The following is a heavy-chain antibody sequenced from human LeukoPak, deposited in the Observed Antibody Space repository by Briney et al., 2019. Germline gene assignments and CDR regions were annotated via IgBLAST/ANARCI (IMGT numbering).Heavy chain of an antibody. D-gene: IGHD3-22*01. Sequence: PGGSLRLSCAVSGITFSSYAMTWVRQAPGKGLEWVSVIYSGGSTYYADSVKGRFTISRDNSKNTLYLQMNSLRAEDTAVYYCARDKVYYYDSSGYSYYWYFDLWGRGTLVTVSS. J-gene: IGHJ2*01. CDR1: GITFSSYA. CDR2: IYSGGST. V-gene: IGHV3-66*01. CDR3: ARDKVYYYDSSGYSYYWYFDL.